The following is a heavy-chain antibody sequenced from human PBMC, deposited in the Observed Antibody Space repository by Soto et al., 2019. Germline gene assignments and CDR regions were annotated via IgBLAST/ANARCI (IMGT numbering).Heavy chain of an antibody. Sequence: EVQLVESGGGLVQPGGSLRLSCSASGFTFSSYAMHWVRQAPGKGLEYVSALNNNGDTTYYSDSVKGRFTISRDNPKNTLYLQMSSLRAEDTDVYYCVNGGSDWYGYWGQGALVTVSS. J-gene: IGHJ4*02. V-gene: IGHV3-64D*06. CDR1: GFTFSSYA. CDR3: VNGGSDWYGY. D-gene: IGHD6-19*01. CDR2: LNNNGDTT.